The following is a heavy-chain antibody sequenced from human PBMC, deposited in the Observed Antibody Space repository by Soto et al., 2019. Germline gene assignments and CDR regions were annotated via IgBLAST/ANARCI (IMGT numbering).Heavy chain of an antibody. V-gene: IGHV4-59*01. J-gene: IGHJ4*02. Sequence: TSETLSLTCTVSGGSISSYYWSWIRQPPGKGLEWIGYIYYSGSTNYNPSLKSRVTISVDTSKNQFSLKLSPVTAADTAVYYCARAGRSYWDYWGQGTLVTVSS. D-gene: IGHD3-10*01. CDR1: GGSISSYY. CDR3: ARAGRSYWDY. CDR2: IYYSGST.